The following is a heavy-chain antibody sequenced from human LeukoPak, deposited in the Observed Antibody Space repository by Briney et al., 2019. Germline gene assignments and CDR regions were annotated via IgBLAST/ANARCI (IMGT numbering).Heavy chain of an antibody. V-gene: IGHV1-18*01. D-gene: IGHD2-2*01. CDR2: ISAYNGNT. J-gene: IGHJ3*02. CDR1: GYTFTSYG. CDR3: ARLLVPAAIGAFDI. Sequence: PSVKVSCKASGYTFTSYGISWVRQAPGQGLEWMGWISAYNGNTNYAQKLQGRVTMTTDTSTSTAYMELRCLRSDDTAVYYCARLLVPAAIGAFDIWGQGTMVTVSS.